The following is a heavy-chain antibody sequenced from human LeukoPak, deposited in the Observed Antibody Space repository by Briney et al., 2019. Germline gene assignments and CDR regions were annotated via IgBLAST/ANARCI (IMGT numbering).Heavy chain of an antibody. CDR1: GFTFSSYG. CDR2: IRYDGSNK. V-gene: IGHV3-30*02. D-gene: IGHD2-2*01. CDR3: AKARGQYCSGTSCYGDH. J-gene: IGHJ5*02. Sequence: GGSLRLSCAASGFTFSSYGMHWVRQAPGKGLEWVAFIRYDGSNKYYADSVKGRFTISRDNSKSTVYLQMNSLRGEDTAVYYCAKARGQYCSGTSCYGDHWGQGTLVFVSS.